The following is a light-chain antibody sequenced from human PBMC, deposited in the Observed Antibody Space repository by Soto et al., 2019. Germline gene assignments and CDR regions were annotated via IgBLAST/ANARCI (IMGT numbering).Light chain of an antibody. V-gene: IGKV3-20*01. CDR1: QSVSSSY. CDR3: QQYGSSWYT. CDR2: GAS. Sequence: ETXLTXSPXTLSLSPGERASLSCRASQSVSSSYLAWYQKKPGLAPRLLIYGASNRATGIPDRFSGSGSGTDFTLTISRLEPEDFAVYYCQQYGSSWYTFGQGTKLEIK. J-gene: IGKJ2*01.